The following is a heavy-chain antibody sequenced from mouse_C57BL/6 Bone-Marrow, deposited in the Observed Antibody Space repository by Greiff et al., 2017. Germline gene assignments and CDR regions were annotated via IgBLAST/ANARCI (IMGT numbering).Heavy chain of an antibody. D-gene: IGHD2-4*01. J-gene: IGHJ3*01. CDR1: GYTFTDYN. CDR2: INPNNGGT. Sequence: VHVKQSGPELVKPGASVKIPCKASGYTFTDYNMDWVKQSHGKSLEWIGDINPNNGGTIYNQKFKGKATLTVDKSSSTAYMELRSLTSEDTAVYYCARRNHDYDGFAYWGQGTLVTVSA. V-gene: IGHV1-18*01. CDR3: ARRNHDYDGFAY.